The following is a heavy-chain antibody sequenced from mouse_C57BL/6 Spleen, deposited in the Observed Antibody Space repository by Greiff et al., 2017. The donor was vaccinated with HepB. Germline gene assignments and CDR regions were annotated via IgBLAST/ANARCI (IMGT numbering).Heavy chain of an antibody. Sequence: EVMLVESGGGLVKPGGSLKLSCAASGFTFSSYTMSWVRQTPEKRLEWVATISGGGGNTYYPDSVKGRFTISRDNAKNTLYLQMSSLRSEDTALYYCARHTGTRFAYWGQGTLVTVSA. CDR2: ISGGGGNT. D-gene: IGHD4-1*01. J-gene: IGHJ3*01. CDR3: ARHTGTRFAY. CDR1: GFTFSSYT. V-gene: IGHV5-9*01.